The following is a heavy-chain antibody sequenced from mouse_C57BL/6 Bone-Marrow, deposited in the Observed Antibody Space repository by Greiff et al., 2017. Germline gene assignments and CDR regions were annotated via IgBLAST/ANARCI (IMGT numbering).Heavy chain of an antibody. CDR1: GYTFTSYW. J-gene: IGHJ4*01. Sequence: VQLQQSGAELAKPGASVKLSCKASGYTFTSYWMHWVKQRPGKGLEWIGYINPSSGYTKYNQKFKDKATLTADKSSSKAYMQLSSLTYEDSAVYYCARAVDSNLYYYAMDYWGQGTSVTVSS. D-gene: IGHD2-5*01. CDR2: INPSSGYT. V-gene: IGHV1-7*01. CDR3: ARAVDSNLYYYAMDY.